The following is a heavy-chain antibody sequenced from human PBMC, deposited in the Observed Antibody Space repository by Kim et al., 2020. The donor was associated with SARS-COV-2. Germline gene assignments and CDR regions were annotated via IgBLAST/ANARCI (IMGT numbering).Heavy chain of an antibody. Sequence: SETLSLTCTVSGGSISSYYWSWIRQPPGKGLEWIGYIYYSGSTNYNPSLKSRVTISVDTSKNQFSLKLSSVTAADTAVYYCARHGVPYYGSGSHYYYGMDVWGQGTTVTVSS. V-gene: IGHV4-59*08. CDR3: ARHGVPYYGSGSHYYYGMDV. D-gene: IGHD3-10*01. J-gene: IGHJ6*02. CDR2: IYYSGST. CDR1: GGSISSYY.